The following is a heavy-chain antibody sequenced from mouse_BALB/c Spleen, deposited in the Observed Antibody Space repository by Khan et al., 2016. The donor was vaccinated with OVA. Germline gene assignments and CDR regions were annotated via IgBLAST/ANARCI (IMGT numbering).Heavy chain of an antibody. D-gene: IGHD1-1*01. Sequence: QIQLVQSGLELKKPGETVKISCKASGYTFTNYGMNWMKQAPGKGLKWMGWIYTYTGEPTYADDFKGRFAFSLESSASTAYLQINNLTNEDTATYFCARGSSRAMDYWGQGTSVTVSS. J-gene: IGHJ4*01. V-gene: IGHV9-3-1*01. CDR1: GYTFTNYG. CDR2: IYTYTGEP. CDR3: ARGSSRAMDY.